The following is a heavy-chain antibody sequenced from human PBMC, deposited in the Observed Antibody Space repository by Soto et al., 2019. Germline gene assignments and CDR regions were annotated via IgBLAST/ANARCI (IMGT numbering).Heavy chain of an antibody. J-gene: IGHJ4*02. CDR1: GFTFTSSA. CDR3: ARSPGYSYGDY. V-gene: IGHV1-58*02. CDR2: IDVGNGNT. D-gene: IGHD5-18*01. Sequence: SVKVSCKASGFTFTSSAMQWVRQARGQRLEWIGWIDVGNGNTNYAQKFQDRVTITRDISASTAYMELSSLRSEDTAVYYCARSPGYSYGDYWGQGTLVTVSS.